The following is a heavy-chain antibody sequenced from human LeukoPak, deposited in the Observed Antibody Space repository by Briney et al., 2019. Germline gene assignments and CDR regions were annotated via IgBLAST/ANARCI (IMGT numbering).Heavy chain of an antibody. CDR3: ANSYGSGSRFDF. CDR2: IHYSGIT. Sequence: SETLSLTCTVSGGSITSYYWSWIRQPPGKGLEWIGHIHYSGITNYKPSLKSRVTISVDTPKNQFSLKLSSVTAADTAVYYYANSYGSGSRFDFWGQGTLVTVSS. D-gene: IGHD3-10*01. CDR1: GGSITSYY. V-gene: IGHV4-59*01. J-gene: IGHJ4*02.